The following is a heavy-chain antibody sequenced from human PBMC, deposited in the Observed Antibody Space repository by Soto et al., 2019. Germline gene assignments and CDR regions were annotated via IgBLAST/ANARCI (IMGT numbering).Heavy chain of an antibody. CDR3: ARVSEGGSYYGGLDY. D-gene: IGHD1-26*01. Sequence: QVQLVESGGGVVQPGRSLRLSCAASGFTFSSYGMHWVRQAPGKGLEWVAVIWYDGSNKYYADYLKGRFTISRDNSKNTLYLQMNSLRAEDTAVYYCARVSEGGSYYGGLDYWGQGTLVTVSS. CDR1: GFTFSSYG. CDR2: IWYDGSNK. J-gene: IGHJ4*02. V-gene: IGHV3-33*01.